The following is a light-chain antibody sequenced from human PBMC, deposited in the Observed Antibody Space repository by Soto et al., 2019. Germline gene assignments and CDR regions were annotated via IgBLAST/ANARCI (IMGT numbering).Light chain of an antibody. V-gene: IGKV3-15*01. CDR2: GAS. CDR3: QQYNNWPPVT. J-gene: IGKJ5*01. Sequence: ETVMMQSPATLSVSPGESATLSCRASQSVSSNLAWYQQKPGQAPRLLIYGASTRATGIPARFSGSGSGTEFTLTISSLQSEDFAVYYCQQYNNWPPVTFGQGTRLEIK. CDR1: QSVSSN.